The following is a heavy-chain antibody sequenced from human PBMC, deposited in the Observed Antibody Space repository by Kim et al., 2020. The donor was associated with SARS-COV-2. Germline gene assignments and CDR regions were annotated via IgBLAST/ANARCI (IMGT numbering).Heavy chain of an antibody. CDR3: ARVRYCSSTSCYYFDY. CDR1: GGTFSSYA. Sequence: SVKVSCKASGGTFSSYAISWVRQAPGQGLEWMGGIIPIFGTANYAQKFQGRVTITADESTSTAYMELSSLRSEDTAVYYCARVRYCSSTSCYYFDYWGERALVTLSS. J-gene: IGHJ4*02. D-gene: IGHD2-2*01. V-gene: IGHV1-69*13. CDR2: IIPIFGTA.